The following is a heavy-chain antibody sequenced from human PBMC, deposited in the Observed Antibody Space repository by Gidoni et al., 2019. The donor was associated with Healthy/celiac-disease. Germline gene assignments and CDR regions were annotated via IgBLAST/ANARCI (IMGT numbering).Heavy chain of an antibody. D-gene: IGHD3-10*01. CDR1: GYTFSSYA. V-gene: IGHV1-3*01. Sequence: QVQLVQSGAERKKPGALVTVSCKDSGYTFSSYASPLVRQAPGQRLEGMGWIKAGNGNTKYSQKFQGRVTITRDTSAITAYMEQSSLRSEDTAVYDWARDGRGSGCYDYWGQGTLVTVSS. CDR2: IKAGNGNT. J-gene: IGHJ4*02. CDR3: ARDGRGSGCYDY.